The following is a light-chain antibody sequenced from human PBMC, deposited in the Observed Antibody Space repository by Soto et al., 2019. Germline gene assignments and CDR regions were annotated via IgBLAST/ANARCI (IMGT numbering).Light chain of an antibody. CDR2: AAF. CDR3: LQHKTYSLT. V-gene: IGKV1-17*01. CDR1: QDIRND. Sequence: DIQMTQSPSSLPASVGDRVTITCRASQDIRNDLCWYQQKPGKAPKRLIYAAFILQSGVPPRFSGNGSGTEFTLTISSLQAEDYATYFCLQHKTYSLTFGQGTRLE. J-gene: IGKJ5*01.